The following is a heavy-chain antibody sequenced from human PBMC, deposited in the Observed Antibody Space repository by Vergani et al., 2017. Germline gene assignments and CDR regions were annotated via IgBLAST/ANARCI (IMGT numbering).Heavy chain of an antibody. CDR2: IYTSGST. J-gene: IGHJ5*02. CDR1: GDSINSGRHF. CDR3: AAYDFPESPFDP. V-gene: IGHV4-61*02. Sequence: QVQLQESGPGLVKPSQTLSLTCTVSGDSINSGRHFWNWIRQRAGRGLEWIGHIYTSGSTNYNPSLKSRVTMSLDSSKNQFSLKLTSVTAADTAVYYCAAYDFPESPFDPWGQGTLVTVSS. D-gene: IGHD3/OR15-3a*01.